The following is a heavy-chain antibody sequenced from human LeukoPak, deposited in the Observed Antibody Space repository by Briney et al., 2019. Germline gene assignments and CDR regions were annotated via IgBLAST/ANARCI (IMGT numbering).Heavy chain of an antibody. Sequence: GGSLRLSCAASGFTFSSYAMSWVRQAPGKGLEWVSAISGSGGSTYYADSVKGRFTISRDNSKNTLYLQMNSLRAEDTAVYYCAKYSGGYCSSTSCYMRYYFDYWGRGTLVTVSS. D-gene: IGHD2-2*02. CDR3: AKYSGGYCSSTSCYMRYYFDY. V-gene: IGHV3-23*01. J-gene: IGHJ4*01. CDR2: ISGSGGST. CDR1: GFTFSSYA.